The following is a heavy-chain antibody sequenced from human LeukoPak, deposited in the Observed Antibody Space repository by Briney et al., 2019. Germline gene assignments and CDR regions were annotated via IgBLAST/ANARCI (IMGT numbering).Heavy chain of an antibody. CDR2: INSDGSST. V-gene: IGHV3-74*01. J-gene: IGHJ6*02. Sequence: GGSLRLSCAASGFTFSSYWMHWVRQAPGKGLVWVSRINSDGSSTTYADSVKGRFTISRDGAKNTVYLQMNSLRAEDTAVYYCARRMATRYYSGMDFWGQGTTVTASS. CDR3: ARRMATRYYSGMDF. D-gene: IGHD5-24*01. CDR1: GFTFSSYW.